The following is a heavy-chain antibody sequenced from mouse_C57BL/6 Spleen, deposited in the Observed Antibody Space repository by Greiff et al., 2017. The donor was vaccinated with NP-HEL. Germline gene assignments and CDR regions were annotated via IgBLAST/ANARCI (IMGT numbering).Heavy chain of an antibody. D-gene: IGHD3-2*02. CDR2: IDPSDRET. CDR1: GYTFTSYW. J-gene: IGHJ2*01. CDR3: ARAPDSSGYTMAFDY. Sequence: QVQLQQPGAELVRPGSSVKLSCKASGYTFTSYWMHWVKQRPIQGLEWIGNIDPSDRETHYNQKFKDKATLTVDKSSSTAYMQLSSLTSEDSAVYYCARAPDSSGYTMAFDYWGQGTTLTVSS. V-gene: IGHV1-52*01.